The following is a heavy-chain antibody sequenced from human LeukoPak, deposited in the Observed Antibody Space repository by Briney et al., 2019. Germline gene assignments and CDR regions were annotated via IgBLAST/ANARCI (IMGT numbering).Heavy chain of an antibody. CDR1: GFTFSSYA. CDR3: AKDKGVVVAAPHTAMVTAGS. J-gene: IGHJ5*02. Sequence: PGGSLRLSCAASGFTFSSYAMSWVRQAPGKGLEWVSAISGIGGSTYYADSVKGRFTISRDNSKNTLYLQMNSLRAADTAVYYRAKDKGVVVAAPHTAMVTAGSWGQGTLVPVSS. CDR2: ISGIGGST. D-gene: IGHD2-15*01. V-gene: IGHV3-23*01.